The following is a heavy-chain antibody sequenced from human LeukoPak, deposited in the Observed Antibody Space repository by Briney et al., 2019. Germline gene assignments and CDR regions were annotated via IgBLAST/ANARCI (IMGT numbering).Heavy chain of an antibody. CDR2: IYYSGST. J-gene: IGHJ4*02. D-gene: IGHD5-12*01. CDR1: DGYIISSSYY. V-gene: IGHV4-39*07. CDR3: ARYFSRGYSGYDYISIDY. Sequence: SAALSLTGTGSDGYIISSSYYGGGIRQPPGKGLEWIGRIYYSGSTYYNPSLKSRFPISVDTSKNQFSLTLSSVTAADTAVYYCARYFSRGYSGYDYISIDYWGQGTLVTVSS.